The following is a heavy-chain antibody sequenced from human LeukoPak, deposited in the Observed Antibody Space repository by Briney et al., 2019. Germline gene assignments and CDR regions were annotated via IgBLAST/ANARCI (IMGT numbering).Heavy chain of an antibody. CDR3: ARRYCTNGVCYTGGFDY. CDR1: GYSFTSYW. Sequence: GESLQISCKGSGYSFTSYWIGWVRQMPGKGLEWMGIIYPGDSDTRYSPSFQGQVTISADKSISTAYLQWSSLKASDTAMYYCARRYCTNGVCYTGGFDYWGQGTLVTVSS. CDR2: IYPGDSDT. V-gene: IGHV5-51*01. D-gene: IGHD2-8*01. J-gene: IGHJ4*02.